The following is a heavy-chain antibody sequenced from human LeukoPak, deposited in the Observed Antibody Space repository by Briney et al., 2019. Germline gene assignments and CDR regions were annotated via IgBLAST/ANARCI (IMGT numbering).Heavy chain of an antibody. Sequence: ASVKVSCKASGGTFSSYAISWVRQAPGQRLEWMGWINAGNGNTKYSQKFQGRVTITRDTSASTAYMELSSLRSEDTAVYYCARGKEEYYYDSSGYYSTANWFDPWGQGTLVTVSS. D-gene: IGHD3-22*01. CDR3: ARGKEEYYYDSSGYYSTANWFDP. CDR2: INAGNGNT. J-gene: IGHJ5*02. V-gene: IGHV1-3*01. CDR1: GGTFSSYA.